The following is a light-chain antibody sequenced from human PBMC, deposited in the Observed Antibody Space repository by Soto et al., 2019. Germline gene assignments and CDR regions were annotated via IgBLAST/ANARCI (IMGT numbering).Light chain of an antibody. J-gene: IGLJ2*01. Sequence: QSVLTQPASVSGSHGQSITISCTGTSSDVGSYDLVSWYQHHPGKAPKVMIYEVSKRPSGLSNRFSASKPGNTASLTISGLQAEDEADYYCSSYAGSTTYVVFGGGTKVTVL. CDR2: EVS. V-gene: IGLV2-23*02. CDR3: SSYAGSTTYVV. CDR1: SSDVGSYDL.